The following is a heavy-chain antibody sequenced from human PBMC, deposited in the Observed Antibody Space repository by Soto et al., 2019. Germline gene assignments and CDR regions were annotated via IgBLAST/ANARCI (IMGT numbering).Heavy chain of an antibody. J-gene: IGHJ6*02. CDR3: VKTLVQRVLGRYYFYLLDV. CDR1: GDSFTTYW. Sequence: GESLKISCQASGDSFTTYWIAWVRQMPGKGLEWMGIIYPGDSDTRYSPSFQGQVTISVDKSITTAYLQSSSLKASDTAIYYCVKTLVQRVLGRYYFYLLDVWGQGTTVTVSS. CDR2: IYPGDSDT. D-gene: IGHD3-10*01. V-gene: IGHV5-51*01.